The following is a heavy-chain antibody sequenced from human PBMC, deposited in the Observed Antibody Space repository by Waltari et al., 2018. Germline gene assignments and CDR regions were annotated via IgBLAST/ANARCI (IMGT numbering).Heavy chain of an antibody. V-gene: IGHV4-34*01. CDR2: IHPGGGS. CDR3: VRGPDRAKQGY. J-gene: IGHJ4*02. Sequence: QVLPQQWGAGLFKPSKTLSLTCAGDGESSSDDYWNGTRQPPGKGLEWIGEIHPGGGSDYNPSLRSRVTISVETPKNQFSLRLTSVTAADTAVYYCVRGPDRAKQGYWGQGTLVSVPS. CDR1: GESSSDDY. D-gene: IGHD3-22*01.